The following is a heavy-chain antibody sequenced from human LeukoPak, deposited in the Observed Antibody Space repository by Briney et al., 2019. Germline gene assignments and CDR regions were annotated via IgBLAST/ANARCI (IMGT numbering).Heavy chain of an antibody. D-gene: IGHD3-22*01. J-gene: IGHJ4*02. CDR2: ISSGGGST. V-gene: IGHV3-23*01. CDR3: AKEVVVITLGRFYFDY. CDR1: GFTFNSYA. Sequence: GGTLRLSCAASGFTFNSYAMSCVREAPGKGLEGVSAISSGGGSTYYSDSVKGRFTISSDNSSNTLYLQINSLRAEDTAVYYCAKEVVVITLGRFYFDYWGQGTLVTVSS.